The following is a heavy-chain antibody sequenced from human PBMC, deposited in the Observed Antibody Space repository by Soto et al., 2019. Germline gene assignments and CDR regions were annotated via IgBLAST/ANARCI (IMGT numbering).Heavy chain of an antibody. Sequence: ASVKVSCKASGYTFTGYYMHWVRQAPGQGLEWMGWINPNSGGTNYAQKFQGWVTMTRDTSISTAYMELSRLRSDDTAVYYCARGPATAGKWFDPWGQGTLVTVS. CDR3: ARGPATAGKWFDP. D-gene: IGHD2-2*01. V-gene: IGHV1-2*04. J-gene: IGHJ5*02. CDR1: GYTFTGYY. CDR2: INPNSGGT.